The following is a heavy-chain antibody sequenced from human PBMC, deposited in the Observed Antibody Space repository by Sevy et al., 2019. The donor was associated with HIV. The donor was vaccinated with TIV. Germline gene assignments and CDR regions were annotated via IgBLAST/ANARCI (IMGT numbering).Heavy chain of an antibody. CDR1: GFTPTTYG. V-gene: IGHV3-33*01. D-gene: IGHD2-8*01. CDR2: IGYDGSNK. J-gene: IGHJ4*02. CDR3: ARDPRMYGDYLLAYFDY. Sequence: GGSLRLSCAASGFTPTTYGMHWVRQAPGKGLEWVAVIGYDGSNKYYADSVKGRFTISRDNSKNTLFLQMDSLRAEDTAVYYCARDPRMYGDYLLAYFDYWGQWTLVTVSS.